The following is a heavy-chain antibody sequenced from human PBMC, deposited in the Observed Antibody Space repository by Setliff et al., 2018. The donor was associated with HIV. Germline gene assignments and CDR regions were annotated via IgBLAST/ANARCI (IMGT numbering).Heavy chain of an antibody. CDR1: GVTFRRFA. D-gene: IGHD3-22*01. V-gene: IGHV1-69*05. CDR2: IIPMFGTT. Sequence: SVKVSCKASGVTFRRFAFSWVRQAPGQGLEWMGGIIPMFGTTNYAQKFQGRLTVTRDTSTSTVYMELNNLKFEDTAVYYCARARRDSYDRGRRNHYYIDVWGKGTTVTVSS. CDR3: ARARRDSYDRGRRNHYYIDV. J-gene: IGHJ6*03.